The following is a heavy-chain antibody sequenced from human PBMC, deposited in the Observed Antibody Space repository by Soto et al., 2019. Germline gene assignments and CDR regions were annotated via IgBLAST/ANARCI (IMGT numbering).Heavy chain of an antibody. J-gene: IGHJ6*02. CDR2: IKSKTDGGTT. D-gene: IGHD6-13*01. CDR1: GFTFSNAW. Sequence: GGSLILSCAASGFTFSNAWMNWVRQAPGKGLEWVGRIKSKTDGGTTDYAAPVKGRFTISRDDSKNTLYLQMNSLKTEDTAVYYCTHREIASAGNYYYYGMDVWGQGTTVTVSS. CDR3: THREIASAGNYYYYGMDV. V-gene: IGHV3-15*07.